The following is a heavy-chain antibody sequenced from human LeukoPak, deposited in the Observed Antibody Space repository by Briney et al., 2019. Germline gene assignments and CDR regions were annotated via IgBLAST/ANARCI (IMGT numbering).Heavy chain of an antibody. CDR1: GGTFISYA. D-gene: IGHD1-26*01. V-gene: IGHV1-69*13. J-gene: IGHJ4*02. CDR3: ATEVGATTSFDY. CDR2: IIPIFGTA. Sequence: SVKVSCKASGGTFISYAISWVRQAPGQGLEWMGGIIPIFGTANYAQKFQGRVTITADESTSTAYMELSSLRSEDTAVYYCATEVGATTSFDYWGQGTLVTVSS.